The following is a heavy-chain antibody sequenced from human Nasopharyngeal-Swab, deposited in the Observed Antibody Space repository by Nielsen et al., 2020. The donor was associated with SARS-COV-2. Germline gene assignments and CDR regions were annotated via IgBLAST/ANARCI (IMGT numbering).Heavy chain of an antibody. V-gene: IGHV4-34*01. J-gene: IGHJ4*02. Sequence: GSLRLSCAVYGGSFSGYYWSWIRQPPGKGLEWIGEINHSGSTNYNPSLKSRVTISVDTSKNQFSLKLSSATAADTALYYCARGPVVAYCGGDCYSEVILSGFDYWGQGTLVTVSS. CDR1: GGSFSGYY. CDR2: INHSGST. D-gene: IGHD2-21*02. CDR3: ARGPVVAYCGGDCYSEVILSGFDY.